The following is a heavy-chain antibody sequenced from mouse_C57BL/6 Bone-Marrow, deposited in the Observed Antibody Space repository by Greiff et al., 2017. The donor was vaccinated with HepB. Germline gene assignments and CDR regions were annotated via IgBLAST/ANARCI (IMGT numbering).Heavy chain of an antibody. D-gene: IGHD1-2*01. Sequence: QVHVKQPGAELVKPGASVKLSCKASGYTFTSYWMHWVKQRPGQGLEWIGMIHPNSGSTNYNEKFKSKATLTVDKSSSTAYMQLSSLTSEDSAVYYCARDTTAAMDYGGQGTSVTVSS. CDR2: IHPNSGST. V-gene: IGHV1-64*01. CDR3: ARDTTAAMDY. J-gene: IGHJ4*01. CDR1: GYTFTSYW.